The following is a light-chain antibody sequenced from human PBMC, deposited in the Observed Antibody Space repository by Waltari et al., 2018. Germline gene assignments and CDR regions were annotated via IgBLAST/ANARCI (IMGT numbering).Light chain of an antibody. V-gene: IGKV4-1*01. Sequence: DIVMTQSPDSLAVSLGERATINCKSSQSLLYSSNNKNYLAWYQQKPGQPPKLLIYWASTREFGVPDRFSGSGSGTDFTLTISSLQAEDVAVYYCQQYYSSPLTLGGGTKVEIK. CDR2: WAS. J-gene: IGKJ4*01. CDR1: QSLLYSSNNKNY. CDR3: QQYYSSPLT.